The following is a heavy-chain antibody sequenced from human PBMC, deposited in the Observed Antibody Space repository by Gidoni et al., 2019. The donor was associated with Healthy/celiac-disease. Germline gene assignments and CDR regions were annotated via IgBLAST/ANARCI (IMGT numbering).Heavy chain of an antibody. CDR1: GFTFSSYA. D-gene: IGHD4-17*01. Sequence: EVQLLESGGGLVQPGGSLRLSCAASGFTFSSYAMGWVRQAPGKGLEWVSAISGSGGSTYYADSVKGRFTISRDNSKNTLYLQMNSLRAEDTAVYYCAKSFRGYGDYYYGMDVWGQGTTVTVSS. J-gene: IGHJ6*02. CDR3: AKSFRGYGDYYYGMDV. V-gene: IGHV3-23*01. CDR2: ISGSGGST.